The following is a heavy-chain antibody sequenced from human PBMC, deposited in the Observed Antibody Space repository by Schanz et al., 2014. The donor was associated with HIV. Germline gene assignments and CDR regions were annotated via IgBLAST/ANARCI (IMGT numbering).Heavy chain of an antibody. CDR2: IWYDGSKK. J-gene: IGHJ4*02. V-gene: IGHV3-33*01. CDR1: GFIFSSYG. Sequence: QVQLVESGGGVVQPGRSLRLSCAASGFIFSSYGMHWVRQAPGKGLEWVAVIWYDGSKKYYVDSVKGRFTISRDNSKNTLYLQMNSLRAEDTAVYYCARDRMTANWKNDMDVWGQGTLVSVSS. D-gene: IGHD2-21*02. CDR3: ARDRMTANWKNDMDV.